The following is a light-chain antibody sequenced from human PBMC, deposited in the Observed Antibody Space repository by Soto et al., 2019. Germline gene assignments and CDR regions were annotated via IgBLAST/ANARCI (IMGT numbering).Light chain of an antibody. CDR2: YDD. J-gene: IGLJ2*01. CDR3: AAWDASLNGPV. CDR1: NSNIGNNA. V-gene: IGLV1-36*01. Sequence: QSVLTQPPSVSEAPRQRVTISCSGSNSNIGNNAVNWYQQLPGKAPKLLIYYDDLLPSGVSDRFSGSRSGTSASLAISGLQSEDEAEYYCAAWDASLNGPVFGGGTKLTVL.